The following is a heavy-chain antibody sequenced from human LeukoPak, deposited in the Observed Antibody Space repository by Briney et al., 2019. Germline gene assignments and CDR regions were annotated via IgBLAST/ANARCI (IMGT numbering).Heavy chain of an antibody. Sequence: GGSLRLFCAASGFTFSSYSMNWVRQAPGKGLEWVSSIRSSSSYIYYADSVKGRFTISRDNAKHSLYLQMNSLRAEDTAVYYCARGHGSADAFDIWGQGTMVTVSS. CDR2: IRSSSSYI. CDR1: GFTFSSYS. CDR3: ARGHGSADAFDI. V-gene: IGHV3-21*01. D-gene: IGHD1-26*01. J-gene: IGHJ3*02.